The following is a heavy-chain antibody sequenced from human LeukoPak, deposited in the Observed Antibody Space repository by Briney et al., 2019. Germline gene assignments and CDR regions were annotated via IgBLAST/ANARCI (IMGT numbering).Heavy chain of an antibody. D-gene: IGHD6-13*01. V-gene: IGHV1-18*04. Sequence: ASVKVSCKASGYIFTRTGINWVRQAPGQGLEWRGWMSPYNDNTKYAQKFQGRVTMTTDTSTTKAYMDLRSLRSDDTAVYYCTRDHLAADGSDAFDIWGQGTMVTVSS. CDR3: TRDHLAADGSDAFDI. CDR1: GYIFTRTG. J-gene: IGHJ3*02. CDR2: MSPYNDNT.